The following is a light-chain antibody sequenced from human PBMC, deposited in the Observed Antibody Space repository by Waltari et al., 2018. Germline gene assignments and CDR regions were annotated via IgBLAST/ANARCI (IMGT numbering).Light chain of an antibody. V-gene: IGKV4-1*01. CDR1: QSVLCNSNDKNY. CDR3: QQYYRSRT. J-gene: IGKJ1*01. Sequence: QSVLCNSNDKNYLAWYQQKPGQPPKLLIYWASTRESGVPDRFSGSGSGTDFTLTISSLQAEDVAVYYCQQYYRSRTFGQGTKVEIK. CDR2: WAS.